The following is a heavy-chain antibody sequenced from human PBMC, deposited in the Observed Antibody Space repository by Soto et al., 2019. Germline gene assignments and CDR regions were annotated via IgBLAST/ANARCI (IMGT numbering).Heavy chain of an antibody. Sequence: GGSMRLSCAASGFTFSDYYMSWIRQAPGKGLEWVSYISSSSSYTNYADSVKGRFTISRDNAKNSLYLQMNSLRAEDTAVYYCARDRGPWSHSGWYYCDYWGQGTMGTVSA. D-gene: IGHD6-19*01. V-gene: IGHV3-11*06. CDR3: ARDRGPWSHSGWYYCDY. CDR1: GFTFSDYY. J-gene: IGHJ4*02. CDR2: ISSSSSYT.